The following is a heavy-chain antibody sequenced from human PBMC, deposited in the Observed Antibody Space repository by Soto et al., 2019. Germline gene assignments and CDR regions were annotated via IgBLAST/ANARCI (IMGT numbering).Heavy chain of an antibody. Sequence: PLETLSLTCAVYGGSFIGYYWNWIRQPPGKGLEWLGEIHHSGSTKYNPSLKSRVTISVDTSKNQISLKLSSATAADTAVYYCARGHSRARIAARPLFFGLDVWGQGTTVTVSS. J-gene: IGHJ6*02. CDR3: ARGHSRARIAARPLFFGLDV. CDR2: IHHSGST. CDR1: GGSFIGYY. V-gene: IGHV4-34*01. D-gene: IGHD6-6*01.